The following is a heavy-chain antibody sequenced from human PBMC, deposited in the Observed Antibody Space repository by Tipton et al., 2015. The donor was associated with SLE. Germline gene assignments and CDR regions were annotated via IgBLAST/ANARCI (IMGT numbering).Heavy chain of an antibody. J-gene: IGHJ5*02. CDR1: GGSISSGSYY. V-gene: IGHV4-61*02. CDR3: ARTWVVVPALFDP. Sequence: TLSLTCTVSGGSISSGSYYWSWIRQPAGKGLEWIGRIYTRGSTNYNPSLKSRVTISVDTSKNQFSLKLSSVTAADTAVYYCARTWVVVPALFDPWGQGTLVTVSS. CDR2: IYTRGST. D-gene: IGHD2-2*01.